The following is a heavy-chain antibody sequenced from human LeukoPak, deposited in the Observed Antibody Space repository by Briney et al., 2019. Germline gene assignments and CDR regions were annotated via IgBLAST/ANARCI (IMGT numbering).Heavy chain of an antibody. Sequence: VSVKVSCKASGYTFTGYYMHWVRQAPGQGLEWMGWINPNSGGTNYAQKFQGRVTMTRDTSISTAYMELSRLRSDDTAVYYCAREGPHYYDSSKIFDYWGQGTLVTVSS. CDR2: INPNSGGT. CDR3: AREGPHYYDSSKIFDY. CDR1: GYTFTGYY. V-gene: IGHV1-2*02. J-gene: IGHJ4*02. D-gene: IGHD3-22*01.